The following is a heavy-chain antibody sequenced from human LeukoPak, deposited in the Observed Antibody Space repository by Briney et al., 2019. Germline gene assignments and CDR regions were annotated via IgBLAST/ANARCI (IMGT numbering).Heavy chain of an antibody. V-gene: IGHV3-21*06. CDR3: VRDVGAVRGEVYFDY. Sequence: GGSLRLSCAASGFTFSSYSMLWVRQAPGKGLEWVSSITGSGPYMLYADSVKHRFTISRDNTKNLLYLEMNSLRAEDTAMYFCVRDVGAVRGEVYFDYWGQGTLVTVSS. D-gene: IGHD3-10*01. J-gene: IGHJ4*02. CDR1: GFTFSSYS. CDR2: ITGSGPYM.